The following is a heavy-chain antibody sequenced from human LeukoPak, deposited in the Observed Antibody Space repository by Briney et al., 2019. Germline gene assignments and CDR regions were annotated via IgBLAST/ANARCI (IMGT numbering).Heavy chain of an antibody. V-gene: IGHV3-66*01. CDR1: GFTVSSNY. Sequence: PGGSLRLSCAASGFTVSSNYMNWVRQAQGKGLEWVSIIYSDGSTYYADSVKGRSTISRDNSKNTLYLQMNSLRAEDTAVYYCAKDPNGDYVGAFDFWGQGTMVTVSS. CDR3: AKDPNGDYVGAFDF. J-gene: IGHJ3*01. D-gene: IGHD4-17*01. CDR2: IYSDGST.